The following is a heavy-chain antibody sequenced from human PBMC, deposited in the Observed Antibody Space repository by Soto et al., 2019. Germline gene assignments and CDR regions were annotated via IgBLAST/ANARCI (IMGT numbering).Heavy chain of an antibody. J-gene: IGHJ1*01. CDR1: GGSISSGDYY. CDR2: IYYSGST. Sequence: QVQLQESGPGLVKPSQTLSLTCTVSGGSISSGDYYWSWIRQPPGKGLEWIGYIYYSGSTYYNPSLKSRVTISVDTSKNQFSLKLSSVTAADTAVYYCARVREVSGYPDEGNFQHWGQGTLVTVSS. D-gene: IGHD3-22*01. CDR3: ARVREVSGYPDEGNFQH. V-gene: IGHV4-30-4*01.